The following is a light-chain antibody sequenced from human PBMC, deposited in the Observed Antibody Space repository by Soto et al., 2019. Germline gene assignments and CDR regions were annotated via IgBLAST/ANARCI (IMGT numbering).Light chain of an antibody. Sequence: QSALTQPPSASGSPGQSVTISCTGTSSDVGAYNYVSWYQQHPGKAPKLMIYEVSKWPSGVPDRFSGSKSGNTASLTVSGPQAEDEADYYCSSYGGSNNVIFGGGTKLTVL. CDR1: SSDVGAYNY. CDR2: EVS. CDR3: SSYGGSNNVI. J-gene: IGLJ2*01. V-gene: IGLV2-8*01.